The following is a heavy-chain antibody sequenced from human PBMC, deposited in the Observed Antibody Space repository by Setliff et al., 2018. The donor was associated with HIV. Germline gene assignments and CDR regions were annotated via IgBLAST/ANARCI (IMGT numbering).Heavy chain of an antibody. Sequence: ASVKVSCKASGYIFMNHYMHWVRQAPGQGLEWMGVLNPTGGTTYAQKFQGRVTMTEDTSTDTAYMELSSLRSEDTPVYYCAIGVLQFDDWGQGTLVTVSS. CDR3: AIGVLQFDD. CDR2: LNPTGGT. CDR1: GYIFMNHY. J-gene: IGHJ4*02. V-gene: IGHV1-46*01.